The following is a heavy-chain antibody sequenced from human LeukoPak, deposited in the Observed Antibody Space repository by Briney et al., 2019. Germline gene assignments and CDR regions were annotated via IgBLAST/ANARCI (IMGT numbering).Heavy chain of an antibody. D-gene: IGHD6-19*01. CDR3: ARGPRRISGAFDI. Sequence: SETLSLTCAVYGGSFSGYYWSWIRQPAGKGLEWIGRIYTSGSTNYNPSLKSRVTMSVDTSKNQFSLKLSSVTAADTAVYYCARGPRRISGAFDIWGQGTMVTVSS. CDR2: IYTSGST. J-gene: IGHJ3*02. CDR1: GGSFSGYY. V-gene: IGHV4-59*10.